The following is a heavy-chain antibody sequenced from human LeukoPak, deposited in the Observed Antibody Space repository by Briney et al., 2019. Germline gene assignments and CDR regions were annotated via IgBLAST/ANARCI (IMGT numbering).Heavy chain of an antibody. D-gene: IGHD3-3*01. J-gene: IGHJ4*02. V-gene: IGHV3-30*02. CDR1: GFTFSLYG. Sequence: PGGSLRLSCAASGFTFSLYGMQWVRQAPGKGLQWVAFIRYDASNEYYVDSVKGRFTISRDNSENTLYLQMNSLRTEDTAVYYCARFDYWSGFYPPDHWGQGTLVTVSS. CDR2: IRYDASNE. CDR3: ARFDYWSGFYPPDH.